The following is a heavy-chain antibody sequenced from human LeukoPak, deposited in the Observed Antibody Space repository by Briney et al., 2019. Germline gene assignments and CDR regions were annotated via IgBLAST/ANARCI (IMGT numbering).Heavy chain of an antibody. CDR3: AKDRNYCGGDCLLYYFDY. CDR1: GFTFSSYE. Sequence: GGSLRLSCAASGFTFSSYEMNWVRQAPGKGLEWVSYISNSGDSTYYADSVKGRFTISRDNAKNSLYLQMNSLRAEDTAVYYCAKDRNYCGGDCLLYYFDYWGQGTLVTVSS. V-gene: IGHV3-48*03. CDR2: ISNSGDST. D-gene: IGHD2-21*02. J-gene: IGHJ4*02.